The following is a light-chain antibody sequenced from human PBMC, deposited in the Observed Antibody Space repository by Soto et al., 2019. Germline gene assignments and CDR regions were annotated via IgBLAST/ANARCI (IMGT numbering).Light chain of an antibody. Sequence: DIQMTQSPSSVSASIGDRVTITCRASQDIRSWLGWYQQKPGKAPKVLIYAASRLQSGVPSRFSGSGSGTDFSLSSSSLQPEDFATYYCQQAYSFPLTIGGGTRVEIK. CDR2: AAS. V-gene: IGKV1-12*01. CDR3: QQAYSFPLT. CDR1: QDIRSW. J-gene: IGKJ4*01.